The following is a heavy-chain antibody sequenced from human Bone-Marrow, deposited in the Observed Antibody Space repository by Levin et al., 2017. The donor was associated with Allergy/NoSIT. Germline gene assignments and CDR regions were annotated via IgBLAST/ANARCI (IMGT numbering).Heavy chain of an antibody. V-gene: IGHV1-46*01. D-gene: IGHD1-1*01. CDR3: ARDYPPNNWNDEDYYYYGMDV. CDR1: GYTFTSYY. J-gene: IGHJ6*02. CDR2: INPSGGST. Sequence: ASVKVSCKASGYTFTSYYMHWVRQAPGQGLEWMGIINPSGGSTSYAQKFQGRVTMTRDTSTSTVYMELSSLRSEDTAVYYCARDYPPNNWNDEDYYYYGMDVWGQGTTVTVSS.